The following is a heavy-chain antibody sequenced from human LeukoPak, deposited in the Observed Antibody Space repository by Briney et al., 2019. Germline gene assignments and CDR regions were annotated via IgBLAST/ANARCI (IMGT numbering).Heavy chain of an antibody. CDR2: IYYSGST. CDR1: GGSISSYY. D-gene: IGHD6-19*01. CDR3: ARCGSGPRHYYYYYMDV. V-gene: IGHV4-59*01. J-gene: IGHJ6*03. Sequence: PSETLSLTCTVSGGSISSYYWSWIRQPPGKGLEWIGYIYYSGSTNYNPSLKSRVTISVDTSKNQFSLKLSSATAADTAVYYCARCGSGPRHYYYYYMDVWGKGTTVTVSS.